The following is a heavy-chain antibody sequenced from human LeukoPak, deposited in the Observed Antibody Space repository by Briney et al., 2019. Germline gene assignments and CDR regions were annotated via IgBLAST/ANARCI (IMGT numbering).Heavy chain of an antibody. J-gene: IGHJ6*02. D-gene: IGHD1-26*01. CDR2: IYHSGST. CDR1: GYSISSGYY. Sequence: PSETLSLTCTVSGYSISSGYYWGWIRQPPGKGLEWIGSIYHSGSTYYNPSLKSRVTISVDTSKNQFSLKLSSVTAADTAVYYCAREDEPPYSGSYYNYYGMDVWGQGTTVTVSS. V-gene: IGHV4-38-2*02. CDR3: AREDEPPYSGSYYNYYGMDV.